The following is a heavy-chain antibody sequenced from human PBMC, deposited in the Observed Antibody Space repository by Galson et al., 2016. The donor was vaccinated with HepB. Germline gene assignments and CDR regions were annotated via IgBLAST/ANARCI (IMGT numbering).Heavy chain of an antibody. CDR2: ISYDGSNK. CDR1: GFTFSNYG. CDR3: SKDPVPVSAAGTGRFMDY. Sequence: SLRLSCAASGFTFSNYGMHWVRQAPGKGLEWVAVISYDGSNKYYADSVKGRFSIYRDNSKKQLFLQVHRLRLEDTAVYFCSKDPVPVSAAGTGRFMDYWGQGILVTVSS. V-gene: IGHV3-30*18. J-gene: IGHJ4*02. D-gene: IGHD1-1*01.